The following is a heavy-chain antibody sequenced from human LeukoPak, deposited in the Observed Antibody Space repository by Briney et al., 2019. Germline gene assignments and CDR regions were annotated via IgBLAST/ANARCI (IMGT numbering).Heavy chain of an antibody. CDR3: ARHLVVPAASRGFDY. CDR1: GGSFSGYY. D-gene: IGHD2-2*01. J-gene: IGHJ4*02. V-gene: IGHV4-34*01. Sequence: SETLSLTCAVYGGSFSGYYWSWIRQPPGKGLEWIGEINHSGSTNYNPSLKSRVTISVDTSKNQFSLKLGSVTAADTAVYHCARHLVVPAASRGFDYWSQGTLVTVSS. CDR2: INHSGST.